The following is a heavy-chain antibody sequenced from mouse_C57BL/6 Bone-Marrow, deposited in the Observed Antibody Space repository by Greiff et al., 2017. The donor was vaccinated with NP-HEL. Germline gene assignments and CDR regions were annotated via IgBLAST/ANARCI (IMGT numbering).Heavy chain of an antibody. CDR2: IYPGSGNT. V-gene: IGHV1-76*01. D-gene: IGHD1-1*01. CDR1: GYTFTDYY. Sequence: VQLQESGAELVRPGASVKLSCKASGYTFTDYYINWVKQRPGQGLEWIARIYPGSGNTYYNEKFKGKATLTAEKSSSTAYMQLSSLTSEDSAVYFCARPITTVVEGFAYWGQGTLVTVSA. J-gene: IGHJ3*01. CDR3: ARPITTVVEGFAY.